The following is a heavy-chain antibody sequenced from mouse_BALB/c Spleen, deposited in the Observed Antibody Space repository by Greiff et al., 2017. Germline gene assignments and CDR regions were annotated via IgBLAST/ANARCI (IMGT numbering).Heavy chain of an antibody. J-gene: IGHJ2*01. CDR3: ARGGDGYYVGY. CDR1: GYAFTNYW. V-gene: IGHV1-63*01. Sequence: VQLQQSGAELVRPGTSVKISCKASGYAFTNYWLGWVKQRPGHGLEWIGDIYPGSGNTYYNEKFKGKATLTADKSSSTAYMQLSSLTSEDSAVYFCARGGDGYYVGYWGQGTTLTVSS. D-gene: IGHD2-3*01. CDR2: IYPGSGNT.